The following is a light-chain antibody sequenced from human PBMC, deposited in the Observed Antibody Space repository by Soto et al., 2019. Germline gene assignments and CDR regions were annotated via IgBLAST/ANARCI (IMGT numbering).Light chain of an antibody. V-gene: IGKV3D-15*01. CDR1: QSVRTN. J-gene: IGKJ1*01. CDR2: YAS. Sequence: EVMMTQFPDTVSVTAGETVTLSCGASQSVRTNLAWYQQRPGQAPRLLIHYASTRAGDIPARFSGSGSGTNLTLAISSLQSEDFAVYYCQQYAYWPETFGQGTKVEIK. CDR3: QQYAYWPET.